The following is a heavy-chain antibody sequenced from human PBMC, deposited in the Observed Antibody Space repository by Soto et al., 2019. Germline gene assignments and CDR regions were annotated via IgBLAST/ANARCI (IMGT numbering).Heavy chain of an antibody. V-gene: IGHV3-23*01. CDR1: GFTFSSYA. J-gene: IGHJ6*03. CDR2: ISGSGGST. Sequence: GGSLRLSCAASGFTFSSYAMSWVRQAPGKGLEWVSAISGSGGSTYYADSVKGRFTISRDNSKNTLYLQMNSLRAEDTAVYYCAKEGVHYPGIDYYYYYMDVWGKGTTVTVSS. CDR3: AKEGVHYPGIDYYYYYMDV. D-gene: IGHD3-10*01.